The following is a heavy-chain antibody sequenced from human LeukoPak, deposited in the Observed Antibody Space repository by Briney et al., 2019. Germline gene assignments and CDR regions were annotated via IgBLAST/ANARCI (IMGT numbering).Heavy chain of an antibody. Sequence: GASVKASCKASGYTFTGNPILWVRQAPGQGLEWMGWIIPNSGATTYAQKFQGRVAMTRDTSISTAFMELSSLRSDDTAVYYCTREDCWGQGTPVTVSS. CDR1: GYTFTGNP. CDR2: IIPNSGAT. CDR3: TREDC. J-gene: IGHJ4*02. V-gene: IGHV1-2*02.